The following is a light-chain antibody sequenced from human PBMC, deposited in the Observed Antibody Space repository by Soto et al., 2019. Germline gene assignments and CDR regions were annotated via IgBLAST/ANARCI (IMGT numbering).Light chain of an antibody. Sequence: QSALTQPASVSGSPGQSITISCTGSSSDLGSYNLVSWYQHHPGKAPKLLFYEVRNRPAGISSRFSGSKSGNTASLTISGLQADDEADYYCSSYTTSRSLVFGGGTKVTVL. CDR3: SSYTTSRSLV. CDR2: EVR. CDR1: SSDLGSYNL. V-gene: IGLV2-14*02. J-gene: IGLJ3*02.